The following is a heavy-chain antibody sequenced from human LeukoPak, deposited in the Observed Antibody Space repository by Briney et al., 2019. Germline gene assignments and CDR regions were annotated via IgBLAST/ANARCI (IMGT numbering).Heavy chain of an antibody. Sequence: GGSLRLSCAASGFTFSSYSMNWVRQAPGKGLEWVSSISSSSSYIYYADSVKGRFTISRDNAKNSLYLQMNSLRAEDTAVYYCARDWIPVKPGLLLHWASYYYGMDVWGQGTTVTVSS. CDR1: GFTFSSYS. D-gene: IGHD3-22*01. CDR2: ISSSSSYI. CDR3: ARDWIPVKPGLLLHWASYYYGMDV. V-gene: IGHV3-21*01. J-gene: IGHJ6*02.